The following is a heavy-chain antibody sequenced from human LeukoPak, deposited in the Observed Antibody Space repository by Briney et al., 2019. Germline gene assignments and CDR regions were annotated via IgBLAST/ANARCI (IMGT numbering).Heavy chain of an antibody. J-gene: IGHJ4*02. CDR1: GYTFTSYA. CDR2: SNAGNGNT. V-gene: IGHV1-3*02. CDR3: ASGGTVTLPLIN. D-gene: IGHD4-17*01. Sequence: ASVKVSCKASGYTFTSYAMHWVRQAPGQRLEWMGWSNAGNGNTKYSQEFQGRVTITRDTSASTAYMELSSLRSDDTAVYYCASGGTVTLPLINWGQGTLVTVSS.